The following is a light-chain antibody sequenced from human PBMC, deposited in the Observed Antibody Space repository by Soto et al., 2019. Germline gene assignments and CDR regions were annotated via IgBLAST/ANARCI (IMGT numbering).Light chain of an antibody. Sequence: VLTQTRAPLSLSPGAPATLXCRASQSVSSYLAWYQQKPGQAPRLLIYDASNRATGIPARFSGSGSGTDFTLTISSLQPEDLATYYCLESASALTFGQGARLDNK. J-gene: IGKJ5*01. V-gene: IGKV3-11*01. CDR1: QSVSSY. CDR2: DAS. CDR3: LESASALT.